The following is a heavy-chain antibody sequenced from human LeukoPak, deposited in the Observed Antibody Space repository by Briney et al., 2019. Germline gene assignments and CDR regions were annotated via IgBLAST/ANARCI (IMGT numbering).Heavy chain of an antibody. CDR3: VKCYSGTYRGALDI. CDR2: ISSNGVGT. V-gene: IGHV3-64D*09. J-gene: IGHJ3*02. CDR1: GFTFSSYA. D-gene: IGHD1-26*01. Sequence: SGGSLRLSCSASGFTFSSYAMYWVRQAPGRGLEYVSAISSNGVGTYYADSVKGRFTISRDNSKNTLYLQMSSLRAEDTAVYYCVKCYSGTYRGALDIWGRGTMVTASS.